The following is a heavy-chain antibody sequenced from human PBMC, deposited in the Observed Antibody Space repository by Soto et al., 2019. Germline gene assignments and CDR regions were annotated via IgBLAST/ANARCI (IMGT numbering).Heavy chain of an antibody. CDR2: IGTAGDT. CDR3: ARVVRGYCSGGSCYGGSYDYYMDG. D-gene: IGHD2-15*01. CDR1: GFTFSSYD. J-gene: IGHJ6*03. Sequence: EVQLVESGGGLVQPGGSLRLSCAASGFTFSSYDMHWVRQATGKGLEWVSAIGTAGDTYYPGYVKGRFTISRENAKNSLYLQMTSLRAGDTTVYYCARVVRGYCSGGSCYGGSYDYYMDGWGKGTTVTVSS. V-gene: IGHV3-13*01.